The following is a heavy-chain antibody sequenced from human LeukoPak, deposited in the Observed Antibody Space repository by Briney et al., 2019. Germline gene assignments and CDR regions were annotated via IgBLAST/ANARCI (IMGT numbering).Heavy chain of an antibody. CDR3: ARDYGDDYYYYYMDV. CDR1: GYSISSGYY. Sequence: PSETLSLTCTVSGYSISSGYYWGWIRQPPGKGLEWIGRIYHSGSTYYNPSLKSRVTISVDTSKNQFSLKLSSVTAADTAVYYCARDYGDDYYYYYMDVWGKGTTVTVSS. CDR2: IYHSGST. D-gene: IGHD4-17*01. V-gene: IGHV4-38-2*02. J-gene: IGHJ6*03.